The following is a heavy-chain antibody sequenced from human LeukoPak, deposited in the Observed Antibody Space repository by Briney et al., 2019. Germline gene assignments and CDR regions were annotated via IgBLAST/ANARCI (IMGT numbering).Heavy chain of an antibody. CDR1: GGSISSSNYY. D-gene: IGHD2-2*01. V-gene: IGHV4-39*07. Sequence: SETLSLTCTVSGGSISSSNYYWGWIRQPPGKGLDWIGSMDYSGSTYYNPSLKSRVTISVDTSKNQFSLKLSSVTAADTAVYYCAREVIPAAGDVWGKGTTVTVSS. J-gene: IGHJ6*04. CDR2: MDYSGST. CDR3: AREVIPAAGDV.